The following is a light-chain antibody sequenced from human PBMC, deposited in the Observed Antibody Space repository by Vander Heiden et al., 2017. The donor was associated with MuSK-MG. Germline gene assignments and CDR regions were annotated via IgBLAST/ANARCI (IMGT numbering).Light chain of an antibody. V-gene: IGKV1-39*01. CDR2: AAT. Sequence: DIQMTQSPSSLSASVGDRVTIICRATQNIGNYLNWYQQKVGKAPQLLIYAATRLQSGVPSRFSGSGSGTEFTLSISSLHREDFATYYCQQGDTKPLTFGGGTKVEIK. CDR1: QNIGNY. CDR3: QQGDTKPLT. J-gene: IGKJ4*01.